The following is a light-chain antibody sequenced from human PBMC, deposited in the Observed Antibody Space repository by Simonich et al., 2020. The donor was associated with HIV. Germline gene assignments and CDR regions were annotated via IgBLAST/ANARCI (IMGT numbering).Light chain of an antibody. J-gene: IGKJ2*01. Sequence: DIQMTQSPSSLSVSVGDRVTITCRASQSISSYLNWYQQKPGKAPKFLIYAASSLQSGVPSRFSGSESGTDFTLTISSLQPEDFATYYCQQSYTTPYTFGQGTKLEIK. CDR1: QSISSY. CDR2: AAS. CDR3: QQSYTTPYT. V-gene: IGKV1-39*01.